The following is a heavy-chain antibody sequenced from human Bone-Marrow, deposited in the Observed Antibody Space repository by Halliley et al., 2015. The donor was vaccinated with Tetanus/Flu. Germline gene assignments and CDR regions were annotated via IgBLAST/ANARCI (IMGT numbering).Heavy chain of an antibody. CDR3: ARQRGGGVSWAYFDS. V-gene: IGHV4-31*02. D-gene: IGHD6-13*01. CDR2: IYFSGSP. J-gene: IGHJ4*02. Sequence: WLGYIYFSGSPYLNPSLKSRLPISLEKSKNRFSLNLTSGTAADTAVYYCARQRGGGVSWAYFDSWGQGTLVTVSS.